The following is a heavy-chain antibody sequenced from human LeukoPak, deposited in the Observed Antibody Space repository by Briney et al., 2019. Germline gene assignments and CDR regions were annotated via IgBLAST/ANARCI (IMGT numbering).Heavy chain of an antibody. J-gene: IGHJ4*02. V-gene: IGHV3-64*01. CDR3: ARAYKLPIY. CDR2: ISSNGGST. Sequence: GGSLRLPCAASGFTFSSYAMHWVRQAPGKGLEYVSAISSNGGSTYYANSVKGRFTISRDNSKNTLYLQMGSLRAEDMAVYYCARAYKLPIYWGQGTLVTVSS. D-gene: IGHD2-2*01. CDR1: GFTFSSYA.